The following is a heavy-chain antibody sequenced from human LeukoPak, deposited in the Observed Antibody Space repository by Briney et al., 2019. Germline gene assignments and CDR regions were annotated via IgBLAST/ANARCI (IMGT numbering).Heavy chain of an antibody. CDR1: GYTFTSYG. Sequence: ASVKVSCKASGYTFTSYGISWVRQAPGQGDEWMGWISAYNGNTNYAQKLQGRVTMTTDTSTSTAYMELRSLRSDYTAVYYCARDLGTTVTTYYWGQGTLVTVYS. J-gene: IGHJ4*02. CDR2: ISAYNGNT. CDR3: ARDLGTTVTTYY. V-gene: IGHV1-18*01. D-gene: IGHD4-17*01.